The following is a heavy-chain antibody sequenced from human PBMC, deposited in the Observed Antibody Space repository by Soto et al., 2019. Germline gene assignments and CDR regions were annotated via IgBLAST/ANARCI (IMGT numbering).Heavy chain of an antibody. CDR1: GFIFSSYT. CDR3: ARAGLEPANAFDV. V-gene: IGHV3-21*06. J-gene: IGHJ3*01. CDR2: ISGSGSYI. D-gene: IGHD2-2*01. Sequence: GGSLRLSCTASGFIFSSYTINWVRQAPGKGLEWVSSISGSGSYIYIADSMKGRITTSRDNAQNSVHLQMNSLRVEDTAVYYCARAGLEPANAFDVWGQGTKVTVSS.